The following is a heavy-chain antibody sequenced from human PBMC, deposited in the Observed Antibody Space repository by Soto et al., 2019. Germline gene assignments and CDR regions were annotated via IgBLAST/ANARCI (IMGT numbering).Heavy chain of an antibody. V-gene: IGHV1-3*01. J-gene: IGHJ6*02. CDR2: INAGNGNT. CDR1: GYTFTIYA. Sequence: QVQLVQSGAEVKKPGASVKVSCKASGYTFTIYAMHWVRQAPGQRLEWMGWINAGNGNTEYSQKFQGRVTITRDTSASTAYMELSSLRFEDTAVYYCARDNWNEYYYGMDVWGQGTTVTVSS. D-gene: IGHD1-20*01. CDR3: ARDNWNEYYYGMDV.